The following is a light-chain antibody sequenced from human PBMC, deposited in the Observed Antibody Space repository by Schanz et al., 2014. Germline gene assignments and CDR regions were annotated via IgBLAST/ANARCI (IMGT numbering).Light chain of an antibody. V-gene: IGKV3-20*01. CDR3: QQYGDSPYT. Sequence: EIVLTQSPATLSLSPGERATLSCRASQSVSSYLAWYQQKPGQAPRLLIYDASSRATGIPDRFSGSGSGTDFTLTVTRLEPEDSAVYYCQQYGDSPYTFGQGTKLEIK. J-gene: IGKJ2*01. CDR1: QSVSSY. CDR2: DAS.